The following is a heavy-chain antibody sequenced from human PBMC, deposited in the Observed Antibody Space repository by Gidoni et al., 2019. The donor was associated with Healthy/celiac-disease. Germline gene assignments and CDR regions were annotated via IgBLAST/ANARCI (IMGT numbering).Heavy chain of an antibody. CDR1: GGSISWGGYS. CDR2: IYHSGST. Sequence: QLQLQESGSGLVKPSQTLSLTCAVSGGSISWGGYSWRWIRQPPGKGLGWIGYIYHSGSTYYNPSLKSRVTISVDRSKNQFSLKLGSVTAADTAVYYCARGVVPAARGRFDPWGQGTLVTVSS. D-gene: IGHD2-2*01. J-gene: IGHJ5*02. CDR3: ARGVVPAARGRFDP. V-gene: IGHV4-30-2*01.